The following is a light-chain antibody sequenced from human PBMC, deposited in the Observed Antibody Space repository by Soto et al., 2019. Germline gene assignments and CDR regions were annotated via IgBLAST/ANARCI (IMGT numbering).Light chain of an antibody. CDR1: QSFSSY. CDR2: DAS. J-gene: IGKJ1*01. V-gene: IGKV3-11*01. Sequence: EIVLTQSPATLSLSPGERATLSCRASQSFSSYLAWYQQKPGQAPRLLIYDASKRATGIPARFSGRGSGTDFTLTISSLEPEDFAVYYCLQHTTYPWTFGQGTKVEVK. CDR3: LQHTTYPWT.